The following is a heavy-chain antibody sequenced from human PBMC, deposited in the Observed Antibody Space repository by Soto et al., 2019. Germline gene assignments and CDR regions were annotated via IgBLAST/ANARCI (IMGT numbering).Heavy chain of an antibody. J-gene: IGHJ6*02. D-gene: IGHD1-26*01. CDR2: IYYSGST. CDR3: ARARGRSRDYYYGMDV. Sequence: PSETLSLTCTVSGGSISTYYWSWIRQPPGKGLEWIGYIYYSGSTNYNPSLKSRVTILADTSKNQFSLKLSSVTAADTAVYYCARARGRSRDYYYGMDVWGQGTTVTVSS. V-gene: IGHV4-59*08. CDR1: GGSISTYY.